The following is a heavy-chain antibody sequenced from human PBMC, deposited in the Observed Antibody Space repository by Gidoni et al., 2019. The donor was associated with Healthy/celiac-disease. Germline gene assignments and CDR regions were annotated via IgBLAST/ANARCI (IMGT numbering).Heavy chain of an antibody. D-gene: IGHD4-17*01. Sequence: EVQLVESGGGLVKPGGSLRLSCAASGFTLSSYSMNWVRQAPGQGLGWGSSISSSSSYIYYTESVKGRFTISRDNAKNSLYLQMNSLRAEDTAVYYCARDLMTTVTTSLDYWGQGTLVTVSS. V-gene: IGHV3-21*01. CDR1: GFTLSSYS. CDR2: ISSSSSYI. J-gene: IGHJ4*02. CDR3: ARDLMTTVTTSLDY.